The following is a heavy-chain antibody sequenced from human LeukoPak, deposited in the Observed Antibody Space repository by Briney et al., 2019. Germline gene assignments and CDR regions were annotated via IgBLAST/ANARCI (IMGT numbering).Heavy chain of an antibody. CDR2: IFYSGDT. Sequence: SETLSLTCTVSGGSISSSSYYWGWIRQPPGKGLEWIGSIFYSGDTYYNASLKGRVTISVDTSKKHFSLRLTSVTSADTAVYYCARDLPPYYFDYWGQGTLVTVSS. CDR3: ARDLPPYYFDY. CDR1: GGSISSSSYY. J-gene: IGHJ4*02. V-gene: IGHV4-39*02.